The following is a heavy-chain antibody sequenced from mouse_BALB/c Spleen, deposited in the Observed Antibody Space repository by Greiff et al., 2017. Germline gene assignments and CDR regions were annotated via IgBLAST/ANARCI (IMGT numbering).Heavy chain of an antibody. J-gene: IGHJ4*01. CDR1: GFNIKDTY. Sequence: VQLKESGAELVKPGASVKLSCTASGFNIKDTYMHWVKQRPEQGLEWIGRIDPANGNTKYDPKFQGKATITADTSSNTAYLQLSSLTSEDTAVYYCAWYGSSYSYYAMDYWGQGTSVTVSA. CDR2: IDPANGNT. CDR3: AWYGSSYSYYAMDY. V-gene: IGHV14-3*02. D-gene: IGHD1-1*01.